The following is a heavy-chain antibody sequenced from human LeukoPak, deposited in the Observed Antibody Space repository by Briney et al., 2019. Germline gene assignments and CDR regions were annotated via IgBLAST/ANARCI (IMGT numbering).Heavy chain of an antibody. D-gene: IGHD3-10*01. CDR2: ISGSGGST. CDR3: AKHYGSGSYGSYYYYNMDV. CDR1: GFTFSSYA. V-gene: IGHV3-23*01. Sequence: GGSLRLSCAVSGFTFSSYAMSWVRQAPGKGLEWVSVISGSGGSTYYADSVKGRFTISRDNSMSTLYVQMNSLRAEDTAVYYCAKHYGSGSYGSYYYYNMDVWGKGTTVTVSS. J-gene: IGHJ6*03.